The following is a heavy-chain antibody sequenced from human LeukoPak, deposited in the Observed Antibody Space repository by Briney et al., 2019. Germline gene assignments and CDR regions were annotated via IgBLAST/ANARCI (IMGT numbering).Heavy chain of an antibody. V-gene: IGHV1-2*02. Sequence: GASVKVSCTSSGYAFTGYYMHWVRHAPGQGLEWMGWVKLNSGGTNYAQKFQGRGTMTRDTSISTAYMELSRLRSDDRAVYYCARRKGGSGTGIDYWGQGTLVTVSS. CDR1: GYAFTGYY. J-gene: IGHJ4*02. CDR3: ARRKGGSGTGIDY. D-gene: IGHD3-10*01. CDR2: VKLNSGGT.